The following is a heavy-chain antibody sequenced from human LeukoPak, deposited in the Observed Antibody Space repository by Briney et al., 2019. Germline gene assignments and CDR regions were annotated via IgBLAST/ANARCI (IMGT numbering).Heavy chain of an antibody. CDR1: GFTFSTYA. Sequence: GGSLRLSCGASGFTFSTYAMNWVRQAPGKGLEWVSVISVSGLSTYYGDSVKGRFTISRDNSKNSLYLQMNSLRAEDTALYYCARDGYDSSGYYYYYYYMEVGGKGTRVTVSS. V-gene: IGHV3-23*01. D-gene: IGHD3-22*01. J-gene: IGHJ6*03. CDR2: ISVSGLST. CDR3: ARDGYDSSGYYYYYYYMEV.